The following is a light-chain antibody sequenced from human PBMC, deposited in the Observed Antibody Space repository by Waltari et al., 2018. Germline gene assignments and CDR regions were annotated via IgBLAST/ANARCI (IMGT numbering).Light chain of an antibody. V-gene: IGKV1-5*03. CDR2: KAS. Sequence: DIQVTQSPSTLSASVGDRVTITCRASQSIVVWLAWYQQKPGKAPRLLIYKASYLESGVPSRFSGSGSGTEFTLTISSLQADDFATYYCLQYNSYPVTFGQGTRVEV. CDR1: QSIVVW. CDR3: LQYNSYPVT. J-gene: IGKJ1*01.